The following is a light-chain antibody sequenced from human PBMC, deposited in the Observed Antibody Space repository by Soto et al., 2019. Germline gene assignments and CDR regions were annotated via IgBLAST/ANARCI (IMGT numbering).Light chain of an antibody. CDR1: QDIINY. Sequence: DIQMTQSPSSLSASVGDRVTITCRASQDIINYLAWFRQKPGKAPKSLIYAASNLQSGVPSKFSGRGSGTDFTLTINSLEPEDFATYYCQQYKSYPLTFGGGTTVETK. J-gene: IGKJ4*01. CDR2: AAS. CDR3: QQYKSYPLT. V-gene: IGKV1-16*02.